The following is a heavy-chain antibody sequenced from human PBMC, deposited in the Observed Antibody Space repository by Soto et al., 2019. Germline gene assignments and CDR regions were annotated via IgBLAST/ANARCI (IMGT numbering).Heavy chain of an antibody. J-gene: IGHJ4*02. Sequence: SVKVSCKGSGNTFTYVYLHWVRQAPGQALEWMGWITPFNGNTKYAQKFQDRVTITGDTSMSTAYMELSSLRSEDTAVYYCARVSGSYSPFDYWGQGTLVTVSS. CDR2: ITPFNGNT. CDR1: GNTFTYVY. D-gene: IGHD1-26*01. V-gene: IGHV1-45*02. CDR3: ARVSGSYSPFDY.